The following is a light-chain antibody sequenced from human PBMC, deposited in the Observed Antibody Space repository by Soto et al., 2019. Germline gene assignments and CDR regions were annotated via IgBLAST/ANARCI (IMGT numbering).Light chain of an antibody. V-gene: IGLV2-14*01. Sequence: QSALTQPGSVSGSPGQSITISCSGTSRDVGAYNLVSWYQQRPGKAPKLLIYEVRNRPSGLSYRFSGSKSGNTASLTISSLLPEDEADYYCCSYAGVNNFDVLFGGGTKLTVL. CDR2: EVR. CDR3: CSYAGVNNFDVL. J-gene: IGLJ2*01. CDR1: SRDVGAYNL.